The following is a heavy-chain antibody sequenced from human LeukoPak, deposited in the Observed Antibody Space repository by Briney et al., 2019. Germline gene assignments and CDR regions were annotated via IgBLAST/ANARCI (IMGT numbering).Heavy chain of an antibody. CDR3: ARVRHSSSWWDAFDI. J-gene: IGHJ3*02. V-gene: IGHV3-21*01. CDR1: GFTFSSYS. Sequence: GGSLRLSCAASGFTFSSYSMNWVRQAPGKGLEWVSSISSSSSYIYYADSVKGRFTISRDNAKNSLYLQMNSLRAEDTAVYYCARVRHSSSWWDAFDIWGQGTMVTVSS. CDR2: ISSSSSYI. D-gene: IGHD6-13*01.